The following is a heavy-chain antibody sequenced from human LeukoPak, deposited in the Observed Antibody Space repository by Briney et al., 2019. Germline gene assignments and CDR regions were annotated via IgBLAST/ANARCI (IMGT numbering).Heavy chain of an antibody. CDR1: GGTFSSYA. J-gene: IGHJ4*02. CDR3: ASTYYYDSSGYASFYYFDY. CDR2: IIPIFGTA. D-gene: IGHD3-22*01. V-gene: IGHV1-69*13. Sequence: ASVTVSCTASGGTFSSYAISWVRQAPGQGLEWMGGIIPIFGTANYAQKFQGRVTITADESTSTAYMELSSLRSEDTAVYYCASTYYYDSSGYASFYYFDYWGQGTLVTVSS.